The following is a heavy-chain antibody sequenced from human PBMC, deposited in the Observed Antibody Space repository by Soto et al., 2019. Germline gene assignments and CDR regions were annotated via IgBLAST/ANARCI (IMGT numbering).Heavy chain of an antibody. D-gene: IGHD5-18*01. Sequence: EVQLLESGGGLVQPGGSLRLSCAVSGFTFSSYAMSCVRQAPGKGLEWVSAISGSGGNTDYADSVKGRFTISRDNSKNTLYLQMNSLRAEDTAVYYCAKDEDTAVIYYFDYWGQGTLVTVSS. J-gene: IGHJ4*02. CDR2: ISGSGGNT. CDR1: GFTFSSYA. CDR3: AKDEDTAVIYYFDY. V-gene: IGHV3-23*01.